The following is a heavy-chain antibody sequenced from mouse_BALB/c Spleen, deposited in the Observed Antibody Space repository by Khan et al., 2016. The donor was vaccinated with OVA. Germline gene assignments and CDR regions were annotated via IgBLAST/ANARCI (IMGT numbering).Heavy chain of an antibody. Sequence: QVQLQQPGAELVRPGTSVKLSCKASGYSFTSYWMNWVKQRPGQGLEWIGLIHPSDSDTRLNQKFKDKATLTVDKSSSTAYMQLSSPTSEDSAVYYCARETTTSYWYFDVWGAGTTVTVSS. J-gene: IGHJ1*01. D-gene: IGHD1-1*01. V-gene: IGHV1-59*01. CDR1: GYSFTSYW. CDR3: ARETTTSYWYFDV. CDR2: IHPSDSDT.